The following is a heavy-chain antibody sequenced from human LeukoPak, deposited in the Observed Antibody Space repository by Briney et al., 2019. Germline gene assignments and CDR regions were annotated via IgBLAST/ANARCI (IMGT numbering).Heavy chain of an antibody. CDR1: GGSISSYY. CDR2: IYYSGST. V-gene: IGHV4-59*01. CDR3: ARDHRYCSSTSCDNWFDP. Sequence: SETLSLTCTVSGGSISSYYWSWIRQPPGKGLEWIGYIYYSGSTNYNPSLKSRVTISVDTSKNQFSLKLSSVTAADTAVYYCARDHRYCSSTSCDNWFDPWDREPWSPSPQ. D-gene: IGHD2-2*01. J-gene: IGHJ5*02.